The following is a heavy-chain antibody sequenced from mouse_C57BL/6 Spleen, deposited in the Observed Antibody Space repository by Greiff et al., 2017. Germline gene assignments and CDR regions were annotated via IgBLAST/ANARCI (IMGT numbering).Heavy chain of an antibody. V-gene: IGHV14-3*01. CDR1: GFNIKNTY. J-gene: IGHJ1*03. D-gene: IGHD1-1*01. CDR2: IDPANGNT. Sequence: EVQGVESVAELVRPGASVKLSCTASGFNIKNTYMHWVKQRPEQGLEWIGRIDPANGNTKYAPKFQGKATITADTSSNTAYLQLSSLTSEDTAIYYCASTVDYGSSYWYFDVWGTGTTVTVSS. CDR3: ASTVDYGSSYWYFDV.